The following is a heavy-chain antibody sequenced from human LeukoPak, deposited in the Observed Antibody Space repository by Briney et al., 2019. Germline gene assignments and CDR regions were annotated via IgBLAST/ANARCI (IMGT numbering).Heavy chain of an antibody. J-gene: IGHJ5*02. D-gene: IGHD3-10*01. Sequence: SETLSLTCTVSGGSISSSSYYWGWIRQPPGKGLEWIGEINHSGSTNYNPSLKSRVTISVDTSKNQFSLKLSSVTAADTAVYYCARRVALITMVRGSKTDWFDPWGQGTLVTVSS. CDR3: ARRVALITMVRGSKTDWFDP. CDR1: GGSISSSSYY. CDR2: INHSGST. V-gene: IGHV4-39*07.